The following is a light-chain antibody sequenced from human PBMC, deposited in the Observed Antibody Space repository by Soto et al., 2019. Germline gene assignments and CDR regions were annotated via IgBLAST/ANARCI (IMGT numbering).Light chain of an antibody. Sequence: EIQMTQSPSTLSASVGDRATLSCRASQSISSKLAWYQQKPGKAPKLLIYDASSMESGVPSRFSGSGSGTEFTLTISSLQPDDFAAYYCQQYNSYSSTFGQGTKVDI. V-gene: IGKV1-5*01. CDR3: QQYNSYSST. CDR2: DAS. J-gene: IGKJ1*01. CDR1: QSISSK.